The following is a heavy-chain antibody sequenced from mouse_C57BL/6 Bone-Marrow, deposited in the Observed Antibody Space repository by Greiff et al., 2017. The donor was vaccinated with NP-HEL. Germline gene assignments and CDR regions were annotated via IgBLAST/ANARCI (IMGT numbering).Heavy chain of an antibody. Sequence: EVMLVESGGDLVKPGGSLKLSCAASGFTFSSYGMSWVRQTPDKRLEWVATISSGGSYTYYPDSVKGRFTISRDNAKNTLYLQMSSLKSEDTAMYYCARSYYSNGFAYWGQGTLVTVSA. CDR2: ISSGGSYT. V-gene: IGHV5-6*01. D-gene: IGHD2-5*01. CDR1: GFTFSSYG. CDR3: ARSYYSNGFAY. J-gene: IGHJ3*01.